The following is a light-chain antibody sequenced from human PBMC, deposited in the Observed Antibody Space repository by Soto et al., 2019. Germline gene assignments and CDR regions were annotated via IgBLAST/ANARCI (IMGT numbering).Light chain of an antibody. CDR3: SSYTSSSSVV. J-gene: IGLJ2*01. V-gene: IGLV2-14*01. Sequence: QSALTQPASVSGSPGQSITISCNGTSSDVGGYNYVSWYQQHPGKAPKLMIYDVSNRPSGVSNRFSGSKSGNTASLTISGLQADDEADYYCSSYTSSSSVVFGGGTKGTVL. CDR1: SSDVGGYNY. CDR2: DVS.